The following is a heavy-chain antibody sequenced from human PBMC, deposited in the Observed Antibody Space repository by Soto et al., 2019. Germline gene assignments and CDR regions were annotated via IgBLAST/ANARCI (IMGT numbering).Heavy chain of an antibody. V-gene: IGHV4-30-2*01. J-gene: IGHJ4*02. Sequence: QLQLQESGSGLVKPSQTLSLTCAVSGGYIRSGGSSWTWIRQPPGKGLEWIGYIYHSGSTYYNPSLTSRVTISVDRPKNQFSLTLTSVTAADTAVYYCARGAVVNFDSWGQGTLVTVSS. CDR1: GGYIRSGGSS. CDR3: ARGAVVNFDS. CDR2: IYHSGST. D-gene: IGHD3-22*01.